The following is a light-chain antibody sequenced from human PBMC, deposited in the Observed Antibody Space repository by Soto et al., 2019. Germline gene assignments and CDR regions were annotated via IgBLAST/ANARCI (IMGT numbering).Light chain of an antibody. V-gene: IGKV3-15*01. CDR2: GAS. CDR3: QQYNNWPTLT. J-gene: IGKJ4*01. Sequence: EVVMTQSPATLSVCPGERATLSCRASQSVSSNLAWYQQKPGQAPRLLIYGASTRATGIPARFSGSGSGTEFTLTISSLQSEDFAVYYCQQYNNWPTLTFGGGTKVDI. CDR1: QSVSSN.